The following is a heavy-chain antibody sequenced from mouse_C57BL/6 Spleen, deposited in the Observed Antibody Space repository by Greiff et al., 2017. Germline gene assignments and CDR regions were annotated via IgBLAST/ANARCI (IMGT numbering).Heavy chain of an antibody. Sequence: QVQLKESGPELVKPGASVKISCKASGYAFSSSWMNWVKQRPGKGLEWIGRIYPGDGDTNYNGKFKGKATLTADKSSSTAYMQLSSLTSEDSAVYFCARPYYYGSSYVDYWGQGTTLTVSS. J-gene: IGHJ2*01. V-gene: IGHV1-82*01. D-gene: IGHD1-1*01. CDR3: ARPYYYGSSYVDY. CDR2: IYPGDGDT. CDR1: GYAFSSSW.